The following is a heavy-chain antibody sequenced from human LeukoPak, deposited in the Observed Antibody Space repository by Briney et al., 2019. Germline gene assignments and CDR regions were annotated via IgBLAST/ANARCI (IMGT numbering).Heavy chain of an antibody. CDR3: AKDHGDYVFDY. V-gene: IGHV3-30*18. Sequence: GGSLRLPCAASGFTFSSYGMHWVRQAPGKGLEWVAVISYDGSNKYYADSVKGRFTISRDNSKNTLYLQMNSLRAEDTAVYYCAKDHGDYVFDYWGQGTLVTVSS. CDR2: ISYDGSNK. D-gene: IGHD4-17*01. J-gene: IGHJ4*02. CDR1: GFTFSSYG.